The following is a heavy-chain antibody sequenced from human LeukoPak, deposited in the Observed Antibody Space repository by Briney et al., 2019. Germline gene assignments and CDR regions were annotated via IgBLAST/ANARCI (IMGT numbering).Heavy chain of an antibody. CDR2: IIPILGIA. J-gene: IGHJ3*02. Sequence: ASVKVSCKASVGTFSSYAISWVRQAPGQGLEWMGRIIPILGIANYAQKFQGRVTITADKSTSTAYMELSSLRSEDTAVYYCARDPGSSGWTNDAFDIWGQGTMVTVSS. CDR1: VGTFSSYA. V-gene: IGHV1-69*04. D-gene: IGHD6-19*01. CDR3: ARDPGSSGWTNDAFDI.